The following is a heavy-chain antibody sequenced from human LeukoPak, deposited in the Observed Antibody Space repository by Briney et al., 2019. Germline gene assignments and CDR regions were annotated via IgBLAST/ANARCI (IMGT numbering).Heavy chain of an antibody. V-gene: IGHV4-39*07. D-gene: IGHD6-13*01. Sequence: SETLSLTCTVSGVSISSSSYYWGWIRQPPGKGLEWIGRIYASGDTNYNPSLKGRVTMTVDTSKNQFSLNLSSVTAADTAVYYCARGRGSSWYYFDSWAREPWSPSPQ. CDR2: IYASGDT. CDR3: ARGRGSSWYYFDS. J-gene: IGHJ4*02. CDR1: GVSISSSSYY.